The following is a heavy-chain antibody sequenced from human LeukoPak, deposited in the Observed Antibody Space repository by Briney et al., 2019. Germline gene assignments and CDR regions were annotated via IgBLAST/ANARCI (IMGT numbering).Heavy chain of an antibody. CDR1: GFTFSGSA. CDR3: TRLGMDV. Sequence: GGSLRLSCAASGFTFSGSAMHWVRQASGKGLEWVGRIRSKANGYATAYAASVKGRFTISRDDSKNTAYLQMNSLKTKDTAVYYCTRLGMDVWGKGTTVTVSS. V-gene: IGHV3-73*01. J-gene: IGHJ6*04. CDR2: IRSKANGYAT.